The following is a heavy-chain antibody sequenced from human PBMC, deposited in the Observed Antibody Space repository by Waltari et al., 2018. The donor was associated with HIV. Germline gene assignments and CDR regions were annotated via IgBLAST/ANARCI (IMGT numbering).Heavy chain of an antibody. CDR3: ARKGAAGFFYFDC. J-gene: IGHJ4*02. CDR2: SNTGKDNT. V-gene: IGHV1-3*04. D-gene: IGHD2-15*01. CDR1: GYTFTSYA. Sequence: QVQLVQSGAEVKKPGASVKVSCKASGYTFTSYAIHWVRQAPGQRLEWMGWSNTGKDNTEYSQKYQGRVTIARDTSASTAYMELGSLTSEDTAIYYCARKGAAGFFYFDCWGQGTLVTVSS.